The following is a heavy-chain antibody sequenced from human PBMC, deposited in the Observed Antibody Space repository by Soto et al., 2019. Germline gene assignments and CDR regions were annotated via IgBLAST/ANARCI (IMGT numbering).Heavy chain of an antibody. J-gene: IGHJ4*02. D-gene: IGHD5-18*01. CDR2: ITGSSGST. V-gene: IGHV3-23*01. CDR3: AKGSASARPYYFDY. Sequence: EVQLLESGGGLVQPGGSLRLSCAASGFTFSNYVMNWVHQAPGKGLEWVSAITGSSGSTYHADSVEGRLTISRDNSRNTLYLQMNSLRAEDTAVYYCAKGSASARPYYFDYWGQGTLVTVSS. CDR1: GFTFSNYV.